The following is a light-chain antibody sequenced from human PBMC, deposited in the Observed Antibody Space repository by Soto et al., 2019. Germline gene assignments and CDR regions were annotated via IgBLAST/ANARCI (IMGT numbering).Light chain of an antibody. CDR1: QSVTRRY. CDR2: GAS. CDR3: QQYESSPRT. V-gene: IGKV3-20*01. Sequence: EIVLTQSPGTLSLSPGERATLSCRASQSVTRRYLAWSQQKPGQPPRLLIYGASGRATGIPDRFSGSGSGTDFTLTISRLEPEDFAIYYCQQYESSPRTFGQGTKVDIK. J-gene: IGKJ1*01.